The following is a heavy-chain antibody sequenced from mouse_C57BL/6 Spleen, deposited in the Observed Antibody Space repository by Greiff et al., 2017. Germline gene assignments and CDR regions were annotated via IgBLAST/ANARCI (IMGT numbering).Heavy chain of an antibody. V-gene: IGHV1-19*01. CDR3: ARSGRLRRYWYFDV. D-gene: IGHD2-2*01. CDR2: INPYNGGT. Sequence: VQLKESGPVLVKPGASVKMSCKASGYTFTDYYMNWVKQSHGKSLEWIGVINPYNGGTSYNQKFKGKATLTVDKSSSTAYMELNSLTSEDSAVYYCARSGRLRRYWYFDVWGTGTTVTVSS. CDR1: GYTFTDYY. J-gene: IGHJ1*03.